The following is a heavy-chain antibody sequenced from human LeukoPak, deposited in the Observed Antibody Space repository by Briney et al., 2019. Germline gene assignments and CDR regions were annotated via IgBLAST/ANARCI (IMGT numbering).Heavy chain of an antibody. D-gene: IGHD6-13*01. CDR2: INNSGGRT. V-gene: IGHV3-23*01. CDR1: GFTFSSYA. CDR3: AKGASSSWSRGSYYYYYMDV. Sequence: GGSLRLSCAASGFTFSSYAMSWVRQAPGKGLKWVSGINNSGGRTHYADPVKGRFTISRDNSKNTLYLQMNSLRAEDTAVYYCAKGASSSWSRGSYYYYYMDVWGKGTTVTVSS. J-gene: IGHJ6*03.